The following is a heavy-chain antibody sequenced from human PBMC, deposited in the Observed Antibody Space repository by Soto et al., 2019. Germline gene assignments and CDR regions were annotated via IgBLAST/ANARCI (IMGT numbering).Heavy chain of an antibody. V-gene: IGHV3-23*01. CDR3: AKIPSIAVAVFDY. D-gene: IGHD6-19*01. CDR2: ISGSGGST. Sequence: GGSLRLSCAASGFTFSSYDMSWVRQAPGKGLEWVSAISGSGGSTYYADSVKGRFTISRDNSKNTLYLQMNSLRAEDTAVYYCAKIPSIAVAVFDYWGQGTLVTVSS. J-gene: IGHJ4*02. CDR1: GFTFSSYD.